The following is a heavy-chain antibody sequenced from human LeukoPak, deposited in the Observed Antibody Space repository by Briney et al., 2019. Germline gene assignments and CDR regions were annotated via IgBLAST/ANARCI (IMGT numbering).Heavy chain of an antibody. Sequence: PSETLSLTGTVSGGSISSSSYYWGWIRQPPGKGLEWIGSIYYSGSTYYNPSLKSRVTISVVTSTNQFSLKLSSVTAADTAVYYCARDRYYDSSGYLTDYFDYWGQGTLVTVSS. J-gene: IGHJ4*02. CDR1: GGSISSSSYY. V-gene: IGHV4-39*02. CDR3: ARDRYYDSSGYLTDYFDY. CDR2: IYYSGST. D-gene: IGHD3-22*01.